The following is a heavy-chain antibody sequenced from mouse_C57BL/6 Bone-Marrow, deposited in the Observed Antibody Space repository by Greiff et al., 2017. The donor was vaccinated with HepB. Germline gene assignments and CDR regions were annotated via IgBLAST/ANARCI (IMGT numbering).Heavy chain of an antibody. CDR2: IDPSDSYN. CDR3: ARTIWGYDCDAWFAY. V-gene: IGHV1-69*01. D-gene: IGHD2-4*01. Sequence: QVQLQQPGAELVMPGASVKLSCKASGYTFTSYWMHWVKQRPGQGLEWIGEIDPSDSYNNYNQKFKGKSTLTVDKSSSTAYMQLSSLTSEDSAVYYCARTIWGYDCDAWFAYWGQGTLVTVSA. J-gene: IGHJ3*01. CDR1: GYTFTSYW.